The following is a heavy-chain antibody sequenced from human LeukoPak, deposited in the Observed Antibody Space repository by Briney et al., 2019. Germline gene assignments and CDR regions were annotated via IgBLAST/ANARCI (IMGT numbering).Heavy chain of an antibody. J-gene: IGHJ6*03. V-gene: IGHV3-21*01. Sequence: PGGSLRLSCAASGFTFSSYSMNWVRQAPGKGLEWVSSISSSSSYIYYADSVKGRFTISRDNAKNSLYLQMNSLRAEDTAVYYCARDPPGSYILTGYRYYYYMDVWGKGTTVTISS. CDR1: GFTFSSYS. CDR2: ISSSSSYI. CDR3: ARDPPGSYILTGYRYYYYMDV. D-gene: IGHD3-9*01.